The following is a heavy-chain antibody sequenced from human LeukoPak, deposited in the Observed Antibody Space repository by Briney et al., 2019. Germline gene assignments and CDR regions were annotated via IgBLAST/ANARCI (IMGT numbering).Heavy chain of an antibody. CDR1: GYTFTSYA. V-gene: IGHV7-4-1*02. CDR2: INTNTGNP. D-gene: IGHD2-2*01. Sequence: ASVKVSCEASGYTFTSYAMNWVRQAPGQGLEWMGWINTNTGNPTYAQGFTGRFVFSLDTSVSTAYLQISSLKAEDTAVYYCARARDIVVVPAAHMDVWGKGTTVTVSS. CDR3: ARARDIVVVPAAHMDV. J-gene: IGHJ6*03.